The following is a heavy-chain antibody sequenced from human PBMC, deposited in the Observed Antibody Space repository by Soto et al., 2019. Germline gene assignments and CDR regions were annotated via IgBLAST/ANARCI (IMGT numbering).Heavy chain of an antibody. J-gene: IGHJ4*02. Sequence: QVQLVQSGAEVKKPGSSVKVSCKASGGTFSSYTISWVRQAPGQGLEWMGRIIPILGIANYAQKFQGRVTITADKSTSPAYMELSSLRSEDTAVYYCARDDYGDYGSDYWGQGTLVTVSS. D-gene: IGHD4-17*01. CDR3: ARDDYGDYGSDY. V-gene: IGHV1-69*08. CDR1: GGTFSSYT. CDR2: IIPILGIA.